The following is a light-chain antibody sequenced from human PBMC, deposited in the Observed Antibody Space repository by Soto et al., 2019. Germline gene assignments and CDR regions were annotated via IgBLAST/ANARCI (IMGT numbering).Light chain of an antibody. CDR2: DAS. CDR3: QQYNSYPWT. CDR1: QSISSL. J-gene: IGKJ1*01. V-gene: IGKV1-5*01. Sequence: DIQMTQSPSSLSASVGDRVTITCRASQSISSLLAWYQQKPGKAPKLLIYDASSLKSGVPSRFSGSGSGTEFTLTISSLQPDDFASYYCQQYNSYPWTFGQGTKVDI.